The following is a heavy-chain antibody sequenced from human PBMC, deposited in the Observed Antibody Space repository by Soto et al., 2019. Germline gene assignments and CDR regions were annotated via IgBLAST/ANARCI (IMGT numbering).Heavy chain of an antibody. Sequence: GGSLRLSCSASGFTFSSYAMHWVRQAPGKGLEYVSAISSNGGSTYYADSVKGRFTISRDNSKNTLYLQMSSLRAEDTAVYYCVKPLLGLRASDAFDIWGQGTMVTVSS. CDR1: GFTFSSYA. CDR3: VKPLLGLRASDAFDI. CDR2: ISSNGGST. V-gene: IGHV3-64D*06. J-gene: IGHJ3*02. D-gene: IGHD4-17*01.